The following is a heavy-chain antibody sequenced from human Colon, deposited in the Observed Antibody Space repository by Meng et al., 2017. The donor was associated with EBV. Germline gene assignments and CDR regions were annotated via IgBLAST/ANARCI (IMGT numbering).Heavy chain of an antibody. J-gene: IGHJ4*02. D-gene: IGHD1-26*01. V-gene: IGHV4-4*02. CDR2: IDDSGST. Sequence: VQVTEWDPGLWKPSGTLSLTCGVSGVSISSNNRWTWVRQPQGKGLEWIGDIDDSGSTNYNPSLNSRISISLDKSKNHFSLKVNSVTAADTAVYYCARGKQDAWELLAYWGQGALVTVSS. CDR1: GVSISSNNR. CDR3: ARGKQDAWELLAY.